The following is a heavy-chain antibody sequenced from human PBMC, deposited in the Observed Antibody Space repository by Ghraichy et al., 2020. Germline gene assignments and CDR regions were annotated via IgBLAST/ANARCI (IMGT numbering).Heavy chain of an antibody. CDR1: GFNFSNYA. CDR2: ISASGRGT. V-gene: IGHV3-23*01. Sequence: LSLTCGASGFNFSNYAMSWVRQAPGKGLEWVSVISASGRGTFYADSVRGRFTISRDNSKNTLFLQMNNMRVEDTAIYYCAKDPGLLSALVWHAWFDPWGQGTPVTVSS. CDR3: AKDPGLLSALVWHAWFDP. J-gene: IGHJ5*02. D-gene: IGHD5/OR15-5a*01.